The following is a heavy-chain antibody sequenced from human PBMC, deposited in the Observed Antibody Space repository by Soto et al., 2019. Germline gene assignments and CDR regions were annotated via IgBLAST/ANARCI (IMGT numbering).Heavy chain of an antibody. J-gene: IGHJ5*02. CDR3: ARWRPFDP. Sequence: SETLSLTXTFSGGSISSYYWSWIRQPPGKGLEWIGYIYYSGSTNYNPSLKSRVTISVDTSKNQFSLKLSSVTAADTAVYHCARWRPFDPWGQGTLVTVSS. CDR2: IYYSGST. V-gene: IGHV4-59*01. CDR1: GGSISSYY.